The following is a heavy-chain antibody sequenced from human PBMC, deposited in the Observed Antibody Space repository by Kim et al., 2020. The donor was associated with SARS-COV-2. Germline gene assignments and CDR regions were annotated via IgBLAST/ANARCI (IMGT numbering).Heavy chain of an antibody. J-gene: IGHJ5*02. Sequence: YYNPSLKSRVTISVDTSKNQFSLKLSAVTAADTAVYYCASSSTSENWFDPLGQGTLVTVSS. D-gene: IGHD2-2*01. V-gene: IGHV4-31*02. CDR3: ASSSTSENWFDP.